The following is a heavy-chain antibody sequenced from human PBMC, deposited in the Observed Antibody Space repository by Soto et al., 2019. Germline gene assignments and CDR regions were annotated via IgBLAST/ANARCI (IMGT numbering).Heavy chain of an antibody. V-gene: IGHV4-34*01. Sequence: PSETLSLTCVVSGGSLSDYFWSWIRQPPGMALEWIGEINPLGSIDYNPSLKSRVTMSVDTSKNQFSLTLNSVTAADTATYYCARGGISHWAYFYYMDVWDRGTTGTVSS. CDR2: INPLGSI. J-gene: IGHJ6*03. D-gene: IGHD2-21*01. CDR1: GGSLSDYF. CDR3: ARGGISHWAYFYYMDV.